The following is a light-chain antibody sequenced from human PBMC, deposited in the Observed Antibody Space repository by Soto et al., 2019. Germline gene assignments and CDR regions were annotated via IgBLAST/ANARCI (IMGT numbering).Light chain of an antibody. CDR1: QGIRNY. J-gene: IGKJ1*01. CDR2: SAS. V-gene: IGKV1-17*01. Sequence: DIQRTQSPSSLSASVGDRVTISCRSSQGIRNYLNWYQQKPGRAPKRLIYSASNLQSGVPSRFSGSGYGTEFTLTISSLQPEDFATYYCLQHNTYPWTFGQGTKVDIK. CDR3: LQHNTYPWT.